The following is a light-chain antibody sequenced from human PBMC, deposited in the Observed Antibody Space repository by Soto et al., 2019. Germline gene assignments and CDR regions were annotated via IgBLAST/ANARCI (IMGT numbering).Light chain of an antibody. CDR3: QQYGYSFWT. CDR2: GAS. Sequence: EIVLPQSPGTLSLSPGERATLSCRASQSVRSNFLAWYQQKPGQAPRLLIYGASNRATGIPARFSGSGSGADYTLTISRLEPEDSAVYYCQQYGYSFWTFGQGTKVDNK. CDR1: QSVRSNF. J-gene: IGKJ1*01. V-gene: IGKV3-20*01.